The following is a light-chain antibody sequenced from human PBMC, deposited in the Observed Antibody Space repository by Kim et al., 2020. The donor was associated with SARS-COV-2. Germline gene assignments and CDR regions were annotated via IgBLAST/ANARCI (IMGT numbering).Light chain of an antibody. CDR1: RSNIGSNV. J-gene: IGLJ3*02. CDR3: AAWDDSLNGSV. CDR2: SND. Sequence: QPVLTQPPSASGTPGQRVTISCSGGRSNIGSNVVNWYQQLPGTAPKLLIYSNDYRPSGVPDRFSGSKSGTSASLDISGLQSEDEADYYCAAWDDSLNGSVFGGGTQLTVL. V-gene: IGLV1-44*01.